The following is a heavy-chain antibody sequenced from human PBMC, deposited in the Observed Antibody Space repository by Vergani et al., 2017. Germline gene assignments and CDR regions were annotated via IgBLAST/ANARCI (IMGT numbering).Heavy chain of an antibody. CDR1: GFTFSSYA. CDR3: ASKSCGTPGCQIGYFRE. J-gene: IGHJ1*01. CDR2: ISGSGGST. V-gene: IGHV3-23*01. Sequence: EVQLLESGGGLVQPGGSLRLSCAASGFTFSSYAMSWVRQAPGKGLKWVSAISGSGGSTYYADSVKGRFTISRDNSKSALYLQMNSLRTEDTAVYYCASKSCGTPGCQIGYFREWGQGTLVTVSS. D-gene: IGHD1-1*01.